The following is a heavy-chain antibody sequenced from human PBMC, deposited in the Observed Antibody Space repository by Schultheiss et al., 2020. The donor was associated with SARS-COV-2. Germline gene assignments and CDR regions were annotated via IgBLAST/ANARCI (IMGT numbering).Heavy chain of an antibody. Sequence: ASVKVSCKASGYTFTSFGISWVRQAPGQGLEWMGWISAYNGNTNYAQKLQGRVTMTTDPVTRTVHMELRSLRSEDTAVYYCASGRQYVDVLGPQRYYYYGMDVWGQGTTVTVSS. CDR2: ISAYNGNT. CDR3: ASGRQYVDVLGPQRYYYYGMDV. D-gene: IGHD3-9*01. J-gene: IGHJ6*02. CDR1: GYTFTSFG. V-gene: IGHV1-18*01.